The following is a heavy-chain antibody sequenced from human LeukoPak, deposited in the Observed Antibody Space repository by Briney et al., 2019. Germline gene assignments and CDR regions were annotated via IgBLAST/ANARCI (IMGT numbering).Heavy chain of an antibody. CDR3: VRDGNRGYDMDV. D-gene: IGHD3-10*01. CDR1: GFTLRYYQ. J-gene: IGHJ6*02. Sequence: GGSLRLSCATSGFTLRYYQMNWVRQAPGKGLEWVSYINVVNGAIYYADSVKGRFTISGDIATNSVYLQMNSLRAEDTALYYCVRDGNRGYDMDVWGQGTAVTISS. V-gene: IGHV3-48*01. CDR2: INVVNGAI.